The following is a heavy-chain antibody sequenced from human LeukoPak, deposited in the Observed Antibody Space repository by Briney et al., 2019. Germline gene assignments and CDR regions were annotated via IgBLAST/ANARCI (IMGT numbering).Heavy chain of an antibody. CDR2: ISNDGSRK. J-gene: IGHJ4*02. Sequence: PGGSLRLSCAPSGFTFSRHGMHWVRQAPGKGLEWVAIISNDGSRKYYAHSVEGRFTISRDNSKNTLYLQMDSLRAEDTALYYCARKRPNYFDYWGQGTLVTVSS. CDR3: ARKRPNYFDY. V-gene: IGHV3-30*03. CDR1: GFTFSRHG.